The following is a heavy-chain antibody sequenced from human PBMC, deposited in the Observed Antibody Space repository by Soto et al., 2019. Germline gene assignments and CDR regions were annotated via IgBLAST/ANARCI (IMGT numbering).Heavy chain of an antibody. Sequence: QLHLQESGSGLVKPSQTLSLTCAVSGDSLSSGGHSWSWIRQPPGKGLEWIGYIYYSGSTQYNPSLKSRLTISVDLSKNQFSLKLSSVSAADTAVYYCARERRELGYDAFDFWGQGTMVTVSS. V-gene: IGHV4-30-2*01. D-gene: IGHD7-27*01. J-gene: IGHJ3*01. CDR2: IYYSGST. CDR1: GDSLSSGGHS. CDR3: ARERRELGYDAFDF.